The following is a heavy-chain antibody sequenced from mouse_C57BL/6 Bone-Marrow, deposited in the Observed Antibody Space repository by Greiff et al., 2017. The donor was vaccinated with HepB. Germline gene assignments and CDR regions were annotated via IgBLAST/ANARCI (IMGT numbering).Heavy chain of an antibody. J-gene: IGHJ2*01. V-gene: IGHV1-81*01. CDR1: GYTFTSYG. CDR2: IYPRSGNT. CDR3: ARRTAQVPFDY. Sequence: QVQLKQSGAELARPGASVKLSCKASGYTFTSYGISWVKQRTGQGLEWIGEIYPRSGNTYYNEKFKGKATLTADKSSSTAYMELRSLTSEDSAVYFCARRTAQVPFDYWGQGTTLTVSS. D-gene: IGHD3-2*02.